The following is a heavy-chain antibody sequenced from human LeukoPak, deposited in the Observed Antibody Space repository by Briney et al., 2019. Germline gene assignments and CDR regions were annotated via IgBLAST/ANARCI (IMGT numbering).Heavy chain of an antibody. Sequence: PGVSLRLSCATSGFTFSTYSMNWVRQAPGRGLEWISYIRSDTTTTYYADSVKGRFTVSRDNAKNSLYLQMNSLRADDTAVYYCVRQGGVGHYCGFDPWGQGTLVTVSS. D-gene: IGHD3-22*01. CDR2: IRSDTTTT. CDR3: VRQGGVGHYCGFDP. CDR1: GFTFSTYS. J-gene: IGHJ5*02. V-gene: IGHV3-48*01.